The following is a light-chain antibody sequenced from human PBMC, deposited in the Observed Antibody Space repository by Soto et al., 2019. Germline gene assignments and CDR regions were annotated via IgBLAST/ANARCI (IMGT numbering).Light chain of an antibody. V-gene: IGKV1-39*01. CDR2: AAS. J-gene: IGKJ2*01. Sequence: DIQMTQSPSSLSASVGDRVTITCRASQSISTYLNWYQQKPGKAPKLLIYAASSLQSGVPSRFSGSGSGTDFTLTISSLQPEDFETYYCQQSYSIHRTFGQGTKVDI. CDR3: QQSYSIHRT. CDR1: QSISTY.